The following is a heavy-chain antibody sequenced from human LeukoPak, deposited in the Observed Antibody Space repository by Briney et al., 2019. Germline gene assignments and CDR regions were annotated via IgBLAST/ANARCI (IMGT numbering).Heavy chain of an antibody. D-gene: IGHD3-22*01. J-gene: IGHJ4*02. Sequence: PSETLSLTCAVYGGSFSGYYWSWIRQPPGKGLEWIGEINHSGSTNYNPSLKSRVTISVDTSKNQFSLKLSSVTAADTAVYYCARGRRVVTYYYDSSGYTFDYWGQGTLVTVSS. CDR1: GGSFSGYY. CDR2: INHSGST. V-gene: IGHV4-34*01. CDR3: ARGRRVVTYYYDSSGYTFDY.